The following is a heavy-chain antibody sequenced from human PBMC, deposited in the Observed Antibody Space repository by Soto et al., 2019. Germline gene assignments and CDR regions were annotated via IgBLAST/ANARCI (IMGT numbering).Heavy chain of an antibody. CDR2: INPSGDT. D-gene: IGHD3-22*01. V-gene: IGHV1-46*01. CDR1: GDTFTSYY. Sequence: ASVKVSCKASGDTFTSYYMHWVRQAPGQGLEWMGIINPSGDTSYAQKFQGRVTITRDTSASTAYMELISLRSEDTAVYHCAREYFGSSGYYFAFDIWGQGTMVTVSS. J-gene: IGHJ3*02. CDR3: AREYFGSSGYYFAFDI.